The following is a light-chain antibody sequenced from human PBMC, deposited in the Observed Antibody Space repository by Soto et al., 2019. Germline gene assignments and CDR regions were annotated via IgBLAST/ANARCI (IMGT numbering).Light chain of an antibody. Sequence: EILLTQSPGTLSLSPGGKATLSCIFNQSLRRSHLAWYRQKPGQAPRLLIYGTSNRATGIPDRVSGSGSGADFTLTISGLEPEDFAAYYCQHYGGSPPITFGQGTRLEIK. J-gene: IGKJ5*01. CDR3: QHYGGSPPIT. CDR1: QSLRRSH. V-gene: IGKV3-20*01. CDR2: GTS.